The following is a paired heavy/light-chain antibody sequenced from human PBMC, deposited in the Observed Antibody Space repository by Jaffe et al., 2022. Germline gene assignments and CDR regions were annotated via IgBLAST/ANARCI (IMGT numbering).Heavy chain of an antibody. CDR2: ISSSSSYI. CDR3: ARDRTIAVAGTADYYYYMDV. J-gene: IGHJ6*03. CDR1: GFTFSSYS. V-gene: IGHV3-21*01. Sequence: EVQLVESGGGLVKPGGSLRLSCAASGFTFSSYSMNWVRQAPGKGLEWVSSISSSSSYIYYADSVKGRFTISRDNAKNSLYLQMNSLRAEDTAVYYCARDRTIAVAGTADYYYYMDVWGKGTTVTVSS. D-gene: IGHD6-19*01.
Light chain of an antibody. Sequence: DIQLTQSPSFLSASVGDRVTITCRASQGISSYLAWYQQKPGKAPKLLIYAASTLQSGVPSRFSGSGSGTEFTLTISSLQPEDFATYYCQQLNSYPKTFGQGTKVEIK. CDR2: AAS. CDR1: QGISSY. J-gene: IGKJ1*01. V-gene: IGKV1-9*01. CDR3: QQLNSYPKT.